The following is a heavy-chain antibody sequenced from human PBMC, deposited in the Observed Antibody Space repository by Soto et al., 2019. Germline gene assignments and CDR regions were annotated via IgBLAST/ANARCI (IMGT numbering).Heavy chain of an antibody. J-gene: IGHJ6*02. CDR2: IDWDDDK. V-gene: IGHV2-70*20. D-gene: IGHD5-18*01. CDR3: ARIRVDTAMYFNNYGMDV. CDR1: GFSLSDPGMC. Sequence: SGPTLVNPTQTLTLTCTLSGFSLSDPGMCVSWVRQPPGKALEWLALIDWDDDKYYTTSLKTRLTIAKDTSKNQVILTMTNVAPVDTATYYCARIRVDTAMYFNNYGMDVWGQGTAVTVYS.